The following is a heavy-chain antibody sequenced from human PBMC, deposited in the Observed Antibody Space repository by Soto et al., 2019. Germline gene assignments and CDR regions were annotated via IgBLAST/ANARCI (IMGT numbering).Heavy chain of an antibody. J-gene: IGHJ2*01. CDR3: TTANWGSNWYCDL. Sequence: GGSLRLSCAASGFTFSNAWMSWVRQAPGKGLEWVGRIKSKTDGGTTDYAAPVKGRFTISRDDSKNTLYLQMNSLKTEDTAVYYCTTANWGSNWYCDLWGRGTLVTVSS. CDR1: GFTFSNAW. D-gene: IGHD7-27*01. V-gene: IGHV3-15*01. CDR2: IKSKTDGGTT.